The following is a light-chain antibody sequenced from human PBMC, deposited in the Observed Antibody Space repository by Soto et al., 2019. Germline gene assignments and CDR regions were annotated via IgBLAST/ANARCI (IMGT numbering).Light chain of an antibody. CDR2: LNSDGSH. J-gene: IGLJ2*01. V-gene: IGLV4-69*01. CDR1: SGHSNYA. CDR3: QTWVTGIHI. Sequence: QIVVTQSPSASASLGASVKLTCTLSSGHSNYAIAWHQQQPEKGPRFLMKLNSDGSHSKGDGIPDRFSGSSSGAERYLTISTLQSEDEADYYCQTWVTGIHIFGGGTKLTVL.